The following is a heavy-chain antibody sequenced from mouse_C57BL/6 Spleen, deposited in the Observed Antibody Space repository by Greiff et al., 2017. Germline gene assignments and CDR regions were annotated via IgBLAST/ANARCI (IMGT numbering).Heavy chain of an antibody. CDR1: GYTFTSYW. CDR3: ARSIYYGSSYEWYFDV. CDR2: IDPNSGGT. J-gene: IGHJ1*03. V-gene: IGHV1-72*01. Sequence: VQLQQPGAELVKPGASVKLSCKASGYTFTSYWMHWVKQRPGRGLEWIGRIDPNSGGTKYNETFQSKATLTVDKPSSTAYMQLSSLTSEDSAVYYCARSIYYGSSYEWYFDVWGTGTTVTVSS. D-gene: IGHD1-1*01.